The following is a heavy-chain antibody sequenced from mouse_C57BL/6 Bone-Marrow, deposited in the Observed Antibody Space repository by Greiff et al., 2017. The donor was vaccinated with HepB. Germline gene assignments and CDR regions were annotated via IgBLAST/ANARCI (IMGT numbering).Heavy chain of an antibody. CDR3: ARSGERSTTDDYDRDY. CDR2: IYPGSGST. D-gene: IGHD5-1*01. CDR1: GYTFTSYC. V-gene: IGHV1-55*01. J-gene: IGHJ4*01. Sequence: HVQLQQPGAELVKPGASVKMSCEASGYTFTSYCITWVKQRPGQGLEWIGDIYPGSGSTNYNEKFKSKATLTVDTSSSTAYMQLSSLTSENSAVYDCARSGERSTTDDYDRDYWGRGTGVTVTS.